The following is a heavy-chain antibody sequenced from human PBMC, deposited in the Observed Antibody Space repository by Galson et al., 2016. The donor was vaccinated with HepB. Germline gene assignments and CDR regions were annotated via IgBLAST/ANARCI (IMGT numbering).Heavy chain of an antibody. Sequence: SLRLSCAASGFTFSSYEMNWVRQAPGKGLEWVSYIKSRGGSVYYADSVKGRFTIDRDNDKNSLYLQMNSLRAEDTAVYYCVVTGALDYWGQGTLVTVSS. CDR2: IKSRGGSV. CDR1: GFTFSSYE. V-gene: IGHV3-48*03. CDR3: VVTGALDY. J-gene: IGHJ4*02. D-gene: IGHD7-27*01.